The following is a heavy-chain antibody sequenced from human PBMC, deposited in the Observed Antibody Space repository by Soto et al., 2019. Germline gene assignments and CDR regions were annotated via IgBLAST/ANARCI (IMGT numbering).Heavy chain of an antibody. V-gene: IGHV3-33*01. D-gene: IGHD6-19*01. CDR1: GFTFSSYG. CDR3: ARDSSRAGVAGPPGPWGYFDL. Sequence: QVQLVESGGGVVHPGRSLRLSCAASGFTFSSYGMHWVRQAPGKGLEWVAVIWDDGSNKYYADSVKGRFTISRDNSKNTLYLQMNSLRAEDTAVYYCARDSSRAGVAGPPGPWGYFDLWGRGTLVTVSS. CDR2: IWDDGSNK. J-gene: IGHJ2*01.